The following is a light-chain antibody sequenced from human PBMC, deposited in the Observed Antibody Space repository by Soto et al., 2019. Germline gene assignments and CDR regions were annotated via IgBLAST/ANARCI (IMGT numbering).Light chain of an antibody. V-gene: IGKV3-15*01. CDR1: QSVRSI. CDR3: QQYSNWPPIT. Sequence: ETVMTQSRTTLSMSPGGRVTLSCRASQSVRSILAWYYQKPGQAPRLLIYRASSRAAGLPDRFSGSGSETEFTLTISSLQSEDFAVYYCQQYSNWPPITFGQGSRPEIK. CDR2: RAS. J-gene: IGKJ5*01.